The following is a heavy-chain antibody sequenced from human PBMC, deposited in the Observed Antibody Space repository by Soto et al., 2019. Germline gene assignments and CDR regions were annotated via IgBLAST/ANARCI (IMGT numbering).Heavy chain of an antibody. CDR3: AKDLYYYDSSGYYNYYYYYGMDV. V-gene: IGHV3-30*18. CDR1: GFTFSSYG. D-gene: IGHD3-22*01. J-gene: IGHJ6*04. CDR2: ISYDGSNK. Sequence: ESGGGVVQPGRSLRLSCAASGFTFSSYGMHWVRQAPGKGLEWVAVISYDGSNKYYADSVKGRFTISRDNSKNTLYLQMNSLRAEHTDVYYCAKDLYYYDSSGYYNYYYYYGMDVWGKGTTVTVSS.